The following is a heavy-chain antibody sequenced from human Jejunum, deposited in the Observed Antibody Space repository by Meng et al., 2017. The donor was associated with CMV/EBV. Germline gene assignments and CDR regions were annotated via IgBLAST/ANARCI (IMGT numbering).Heavy chain of an antibody. Sequence: FILSSYRMNWLRQAPGQGLEWVSSISSRTSYVDYADSVKGRFTISRDNIKNSLYLQMNSLRAEDTAVYFCARDETTGYYYYGMDVWGQGTTGTVSS. CDR1: FILSSYR. V-gene: IGHV3-21*01. J-gene: IGHJ6*02. CDR2: ISSRTSYV. CDR3: ARDETTGYYYYGMDV. D-gene: IGHD2-8*02.